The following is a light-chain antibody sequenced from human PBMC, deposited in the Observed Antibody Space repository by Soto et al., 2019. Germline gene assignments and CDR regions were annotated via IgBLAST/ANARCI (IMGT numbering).Light chain of an antibody. CDR2: GAS. CDR1: ESDSSD. J-gene: IGKJ1*01. CDR3: QHYNNWWT. V-gene: IGKV3-15*01. Sequence: EKVMTQSPATLSVSPGERATLSCRASESDSSDVAWDQQKAGQARRLLIYGASTRATGSPARFSGSGSGTEFTLSISSLESEDFAVYSCQHYNNWWTFGQGTKVEI.